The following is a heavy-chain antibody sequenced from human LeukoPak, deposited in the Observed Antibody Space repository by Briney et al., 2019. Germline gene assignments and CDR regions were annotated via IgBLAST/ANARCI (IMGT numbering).Heavy chain of an antibody. Sequence: SETLSLTCAVYGESLCGYYWSWIRQPPGKGREWSGEIIHSGRTNYNQSLKSRVTISVDTTKNQFSLKLSSVTAADTAVYYSARGGNKWELPEYYFDYWGQGTLVTVSS. CDR2: IIHSGRT. D-gene: IGHD1-26*01. J-gene: IGHJ4*02. CDR3: ARGGNKWELPEYYFDY. CDR1: GESLCGYY. V-gene: IGHV4-34*01.